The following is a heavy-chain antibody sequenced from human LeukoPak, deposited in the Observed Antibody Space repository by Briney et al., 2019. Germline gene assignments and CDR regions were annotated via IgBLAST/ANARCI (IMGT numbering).Heavy chain of an antibody. CDR1: GYTFTGYY. CDR3: ARGVPILYYYYYYGMDV. D-gene: IGHD2-15*01. Sequence: ASVKVSCKASGYTFTGYYMHWLRQAPGQGLEWMGWINPNSGGTNYAQKFQGRVTMTRDTSISTAYMELSRLRSDDTAVYYCARGVPILYYYYYYGMDVWGQGTTVTVSS. J-gene: IGHJ6*02. CDR2: INPNSGGT. V-gene: IGHV1-2*02.